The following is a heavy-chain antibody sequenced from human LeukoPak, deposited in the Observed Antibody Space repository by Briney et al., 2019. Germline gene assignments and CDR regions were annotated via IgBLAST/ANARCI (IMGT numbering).Heavy chain of an antibody. D-gene: IGHD2-2*01. CDR1: GGTFDNYA. J-gene: IGHJ4*02. CDR2: IIPMLGKT. V-gene: IGHV1-69*04. Sequence: SVKVSCKASGGTFDNYAVSWVREAPGLGLEWMGRIIPMLGKTNSAQKFQDRVTFTADKSTGTAYMELTHLRPDDTAVYFCARGLFGGFAAAPFDHWGQGTLVAVSP. CDR3: ARGLFGGFAAAPFDH.